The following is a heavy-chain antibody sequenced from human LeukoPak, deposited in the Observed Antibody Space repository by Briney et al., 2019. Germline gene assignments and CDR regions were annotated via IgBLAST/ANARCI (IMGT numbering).Heavy chain of an antibody. CDR3: ARTRYSYGYDAFDI. V-gene: IGHV3-21*01. CDR1: GFTLSSYS. Sequence: GGSLRLSCAASGFTLSSYSMNWVRQAPGKGLEWVSSISSSSSYIYYADSVKGRFTISRDNAKNSLYLQMNSLRAEDTAVYYCARTRYSYGYDAFDIWGQGTMVTVSS. J-gene: IGHJ3*02. D-gene: IGHD5-18*01. CDR2: ISSSSSYI.